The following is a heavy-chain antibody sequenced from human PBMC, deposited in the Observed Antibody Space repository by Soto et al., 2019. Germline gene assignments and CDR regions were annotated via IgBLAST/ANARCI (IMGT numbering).Heavy chain of an antibody. CDR3: ARNLGMTSLPDR. CDR1: GYSFTTYW. J-gene: IGHJ5*02. D-gene: IGHD3-16*01. Sequence: PGESLKISCQGSGYSFTTYWISWVRQMPGKGLEWMGKIDPSDSYTNYSPPFQGHVSISADKSINTAYLQWSSLKASDTAMYYCARNLGMTSLPDRWGQGTLVTVSS. CDR2: IDPSDSYT. V-gene: IGHV5-10-1*01.